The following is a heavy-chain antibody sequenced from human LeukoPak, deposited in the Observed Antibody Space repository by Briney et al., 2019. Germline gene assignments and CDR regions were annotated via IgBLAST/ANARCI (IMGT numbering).Heavy chain of an antibody. V-gene: IGHV3-7*01. CDR3: VRESRSGTSY. Sequence: GGSLRPSCAASGFTFSNYWMSWVRPAPGKGLEWVANIRQDGSEKQYVDSVKGRFTISRDNAKNSLYLQMNSLRAEDMAVFFCVRESRSGTSYWGQGTLVTVSS. CDR2: IRQDGSEK. J-gene: IGHJ4*02. D-gene: IGHD3-10*01. CDR1: GFTFSNYW.